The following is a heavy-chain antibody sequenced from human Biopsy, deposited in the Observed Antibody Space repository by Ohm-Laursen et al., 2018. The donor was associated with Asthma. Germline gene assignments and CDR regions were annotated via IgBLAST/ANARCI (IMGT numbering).Heavy chain of an antibody. CDR1: GYSLTDLS. CDR3: ASDFPKDYVRYNFQF. V-gene: IGHV1-24*01. Sequence: SVKVSCKISGYSLTDLSMHWVRQAPGQGLEWMGGHDHEEGGTVNARRFQGRVTMTEDTSTDTAYMELSSLSSDDTAVYYCASDFPKDYVRYNFQFWGQGTLDTVSS. D-gene: IGHD4-17*01. CDR2: HDHEEGGT. J-gene: IGHJ4*02.